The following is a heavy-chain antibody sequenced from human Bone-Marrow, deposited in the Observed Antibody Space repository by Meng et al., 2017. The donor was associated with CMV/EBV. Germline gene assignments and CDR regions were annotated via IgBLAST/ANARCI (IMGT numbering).Heavy chain of an antibody. CDR2: IYYSGST. CDR1: GGSISSYY. D-gene: IGHD2-2*01. CDR3: ARGNIVVVPAARFEFMDV. J-gene: IGHJ6*02. Sequence: SETLSLTCTVSGGSISSYYWSWIRQPPGKGLECIGYIYYSGSTNYNPSLKSRVTISVDTSKNQFSLKLSPVTAADTAVYYCARGNIVVVPAARFEFMDVWGQGTTVTVSS. V-gene: IGHV4-59*01.